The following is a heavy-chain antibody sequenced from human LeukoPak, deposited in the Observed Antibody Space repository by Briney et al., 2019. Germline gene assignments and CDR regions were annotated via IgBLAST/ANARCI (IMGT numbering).Heavy chain of an antibody. CDR2: ISGSAYST. V-gene: IGHV3-23*01. CDR1: GFTFSSYA. J-gene: IGHJ3*02. CDR3: ARNTSGFKLGDAFDI. Sequence: PGGSLRLSCAASGFTFSSYAMTWVRQASGKGLEWISAISGSAYSTSYADSVKGRFAISRDNSKNTLYLQMNSLRAEDTAIYYCARNTSGFKLGDAFDIWGQGTMVTVSS. D-gene: IGHD3-22*01.